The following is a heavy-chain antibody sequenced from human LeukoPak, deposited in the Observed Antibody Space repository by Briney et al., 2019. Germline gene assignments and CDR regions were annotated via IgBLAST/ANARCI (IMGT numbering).Heavy chain of an antibody. J-gene: IGHJ4*02. Sequence: ASVKVSCKTSGYTFTTYYMHWVRQAPGQGLEWMGIINPSGGTTNYAQKFQGRVTMTRDTFTTTLYMELSSLRSEDTAVYYCARGRPGSGWSFDYWGQGTLVTVSS. CDR2: INPSGGTT. D-gene: IGHD6-19*01. CDR1: GYTFTTYY. CDR3: ARGRPGSGWSFDY. V-gene: IGHV1-46*01.